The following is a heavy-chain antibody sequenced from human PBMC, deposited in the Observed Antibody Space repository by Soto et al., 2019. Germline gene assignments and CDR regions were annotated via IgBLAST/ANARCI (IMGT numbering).Heavy chain of an antibody. CDR1: GFTFSSYS. Sequence: GESLKISCAASGFTFSSYSMNWVRQAPGKGLEWVSYISSSSSTIYYADSVKGRFTISRDNAKNSLYLQMNSLRAEDTAVYYCARDHYCTNGVCYGVRAFDIWGQGTMVTVSS. D-gene: IGHD2-8*01. V-gene: IGHV3-48*04. CDR3: ARDHYCTNGVCYGVRAFDI. J-gene: IGHJ3*02. CDR2: ISSSSSTI.